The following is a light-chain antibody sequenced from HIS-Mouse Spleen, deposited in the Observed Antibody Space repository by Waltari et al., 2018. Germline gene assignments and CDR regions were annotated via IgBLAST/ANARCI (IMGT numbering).Light chain of an antibody. Sequence: IQLTQSPSFLSASVGDRVTITCRASHVISSYLSWYQQKPGKAPKLLIYAASTLQTWVPSRFSGSGSGTEFTLTISSLQPEDFATYYCQQLNSYPPTFGQGTKVEIK. J-gene: IGKJ1*01. CDR1: HVISSY. CDR3: QQLNSYPPT. V-gene: IGKV1-9*01. CDR2: AAS.